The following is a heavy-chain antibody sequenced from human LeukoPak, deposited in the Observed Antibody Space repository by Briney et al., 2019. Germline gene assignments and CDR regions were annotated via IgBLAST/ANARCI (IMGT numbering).Heavy chain of an antibody. J-gene: IGHJ4*02. V-gene: IGHV4-59*01. CDR3: ARWGSIAVARFDY. CDR1: GGSISSYY. D-gene: IGHD6-6*01. CDR2: IYYTGST. Sequence: SETLSLTCTVSGGSISSYYWSWIRQPPGKGLEWIGYIYYTGSTNYNPSLTSRVNISVETSKNQFSLNLTSVTAADTAVYYCARWGSIAVARFDYWGQGTLVTVSS.